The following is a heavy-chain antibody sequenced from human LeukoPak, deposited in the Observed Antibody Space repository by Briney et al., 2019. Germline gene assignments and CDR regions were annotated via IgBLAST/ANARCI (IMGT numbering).Heavy chain of an antibody. V-gene: IGHV1-18*01. CDR3: ARDSITMIVGQQIFYGMDV. Sequence: GASVKVSCKASGGTFSSYAISWVRQAPGQGLEWMGWISAYNGNTNYAQKLQGRVTMTTDTSTSTACMELRSLRSDDTAVYYCARDSITMIVGQQIFYGMDVWGQGTTVTVSS. J-gene: IGHJ6*02. CDR2: ISAYNGNT. CDR1: GGTFSSYA. D-gene: IGHD3-22*01.